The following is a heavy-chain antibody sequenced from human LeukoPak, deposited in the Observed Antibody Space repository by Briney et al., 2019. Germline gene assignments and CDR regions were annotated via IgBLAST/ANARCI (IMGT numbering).Heavy chain of an antibody. J-gene: IGHJ6*02. CDR2: TSASGHAT. CDR3: ARELGYCSSTSCYATYYYYGMDV. D-gene: IGHD2-2*01. CDR1: RFTFSNYA. V-gene: IGHV3-23*01. Sequence: GGSLRLSCAASRFTFSNYAMSWVRQAPGRGLEWVSATSASGHATYYAKSVEGRFTISRDNSNNILYLQMNSLRAEDTAVYYCARELGYCSSTSCYATYYYYGMDVWGQGTTVTVSS.